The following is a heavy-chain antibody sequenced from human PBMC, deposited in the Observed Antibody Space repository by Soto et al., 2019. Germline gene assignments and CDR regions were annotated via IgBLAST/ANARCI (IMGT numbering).Heavy chain of an antibody. CDR2: IKQDGSEK. CDR3: ARGRLFWSGYYGMDV. Sequence: LRLSCAASGFTFSSYWMSWVRQAPGKGLEWVANIKQDGSEKYYVDSVKGRFTISRDNAKNSLYLQMNSLRAEDTAVYYCARGRLFWSGYYGMDVWGQGTTVTVSS. CDR1: GFTFSSYW. D-gene: IGHD3-3*01. J-gene: IGHJ6*02. V-gene: IGHV3-7*03.